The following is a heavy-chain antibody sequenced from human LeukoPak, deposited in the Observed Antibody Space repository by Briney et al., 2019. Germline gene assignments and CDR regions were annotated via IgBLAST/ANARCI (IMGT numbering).Heavy chain of an antibody. J-gene: IGHJ5*02. CDR3: AREGGSSSWWWNNWFDP. CDR2: INSDGSST. Sequence: SGGSLGLSCAASGFTFSSYWMHWVRQAPGKGLVWVSRINSDGSSTSYADSVKGRFTISRDNAKNTLYLQMNSLRAEDTAVYYCAREGGSSSWWWNNWFDPWGQGTLVTVSS. CDR1: GFTFSSYW. D-gene: IGHD6-13*01. V-gene: IGHV3-74*01.